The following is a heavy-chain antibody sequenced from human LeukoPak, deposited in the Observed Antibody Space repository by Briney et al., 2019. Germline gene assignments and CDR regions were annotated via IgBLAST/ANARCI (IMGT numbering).Heavy chain of an antibody. V-gene: IGHV4-38-2*02. Sequence: SETLSLTCTVSGYSISSGYYWGWIRQPPGKGLEWIGSIYHSGSTYYNPSLKSRVTISVDTSKNQFSLKQSSVTAADTAVYYCARKGYDFWSGSMGSFDIWGQGTMVTVSS. J-gene: IGHJ3*02. CDR3: ARKGYDFWSGSMGSFDI. CDR1: GYSISSGYY. CDR2: IYHSGST. D-gene: IGHD3-3*01.